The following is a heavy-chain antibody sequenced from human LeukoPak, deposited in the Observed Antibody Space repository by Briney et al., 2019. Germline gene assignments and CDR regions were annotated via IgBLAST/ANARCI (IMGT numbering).Heavy chain of an antibody. D-gene: IGHD3-22*01. CDR2: INPNSGGT. CDR3: AKAIDSSGYYPRPYYYYMDV. Sequence: ASVKVSCKASGYTFTGYYMHWVRQAPGQGLEWMGRINPNSGGTNYAQKFQGRVTMTRDTSISTAYMELSRLRSDDTAVYYCAKAIDSSGYYPRPYYYYMDVWGKGTTVTVSS. CDR1: GYTFTGYY. V-gene: IGHV1-2*06. J-gene: IGHJ6*03.